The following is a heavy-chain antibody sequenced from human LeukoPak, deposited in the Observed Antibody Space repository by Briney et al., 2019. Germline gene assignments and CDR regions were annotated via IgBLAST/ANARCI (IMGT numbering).Heavy chain of an antibody. CDR3: ARGGLNALEAFDI. Sequence: GGSLRLSCAASRFTFSSYAMSWVRQAPGKGLEWVSAISGSGGGTYYADSVKGRFTIPRDNSKNTLYLQMNSLRAEDTAVYYCARGGLNALEAFDIWGQGTLVTVCS. CDR1: RFTFSSYA. D-gene: IGHD1-1*01. CDR2: ISGSGGGT. V-gene: IGHV3-23*01. J-gene: IGHJ3*02.